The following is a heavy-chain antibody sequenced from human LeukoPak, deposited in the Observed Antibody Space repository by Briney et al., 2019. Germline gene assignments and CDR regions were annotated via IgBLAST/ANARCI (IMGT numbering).Heavy chain of an antibody. V-gene: IGHV3-23*01. J-gene: IGHJ4*02. Sequence: GGSLRLSCAASGFTFSSYAVSWVRQAPGKGLEWVSAISGSGGSTYYADSVKGRFTISRDNSKNTLYLQMNSLRAEDTAVYYCAKVGVEYGDYYFDYWGQGTLVTVSS. D-gene: IGHD4-17*01. CDR1: GFTFSSYA. CDR3: AKVGVEYGDYYFDY. CDR2: ISGSGGST.